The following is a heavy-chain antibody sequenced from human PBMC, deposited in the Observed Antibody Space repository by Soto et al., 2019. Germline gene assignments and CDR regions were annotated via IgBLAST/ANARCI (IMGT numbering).Heavy chain of an antibody. D-gene: IGHD3-10*01. V-gene: IGHV1-18*04. CDR3: AREGGYGSGSYRAFDI. J-gene: IGHJ3*02. Sequence: RASVKVSCKASGYTFTSYGISWVRQAPGQGLEWMGWISAYNGNTNYAQKLQGRVTMTTDTSTSTAYMELRSLRSDDTAVYYCAREGGYGSGSYRAFDIWGQGTMVTVSS. CDR1: GYTFTSYG. CDR2: ISAYNGNT.